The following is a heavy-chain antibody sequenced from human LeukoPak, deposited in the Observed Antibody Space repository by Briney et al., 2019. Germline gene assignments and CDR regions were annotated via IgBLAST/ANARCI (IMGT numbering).Heavy chain of an antibody. Sequence: GGSLRLSCAASGFTFSSDGMHWVRQAPGKGLEWVAFIRYDGSNKYYADSVKGRFTISRDNSKNTLYLQMNSLRAEDTAVYYCAKDRIAAARYYFDYWGQGTLVTVSS. CDR2: IRYDGSNK. CDR1: GFTFSSDG. CDR3: AKDRIAAARYYFDY. J-gene: IGHJ4*02. V-gene: IGHV3-30*02. D-gene: IGHD6-13*01.